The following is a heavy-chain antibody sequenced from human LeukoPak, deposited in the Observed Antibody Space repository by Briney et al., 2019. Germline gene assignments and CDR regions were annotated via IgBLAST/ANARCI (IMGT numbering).Heavy chain of an antibody. V-gene: IGHV3-30*04. J-gene: IGHJ4*02. D-gene: IGHD1-26*01. Sequence: GGSLGLSCAASGFTFSSYAMHWVRQAPGKGLEWVAVISYDGSNKYYADSVKGRFTISRDNSKNTLYLQMNSLKTEDTAVYYCTTGRSLWGQGTLVTVSS. CDR2: ISYDGSNK. CDR1: GFTFSSYA. CDR3: TTGRSL.